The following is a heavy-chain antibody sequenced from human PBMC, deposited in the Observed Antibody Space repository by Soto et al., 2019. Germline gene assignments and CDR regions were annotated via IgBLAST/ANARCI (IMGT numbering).Heavy chain of an antibody. CDR2: LSAHNGNT. CDR1: GYAFTTYG. CDR3: AGGKYGDY. J-gene: IGHJ4*02. Sequence: QVHLVQSGAEVKKPGASVKVSCKGSGYAFTTYGITWVRPAPGQALEWMGWLSAHNGNTNYAQKLQSRVTVTRDTSTSTAYMELRSLRSDDTAVYYCAGGKYGDYWGQGALVTVSS. D-gene: IGHD2-2*01. V-gene: IGHV1-18*01.